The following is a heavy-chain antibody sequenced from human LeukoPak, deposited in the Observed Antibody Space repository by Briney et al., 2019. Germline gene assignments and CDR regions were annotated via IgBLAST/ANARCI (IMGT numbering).Heavy chain of an antibody. Sequence: GGSLRLSCAASGFTFSSYAMSWVRQAPGEGLGWVLGNSGSGGSTYYADSVRGRFTITRDNSKNTLNVQMNSLRAEDTAIYYCAKGGRLRYFDDRIGYYGMDVWGQGTTVTVSS. J-gene: IGHJ6*02. V-gene: IGHV3-23*01. D-gene: IGHD3-9*01. CDR3: AKGGRLRYFDDRIGYYGMDV. CDR2: NSGSGGST. CDR1: GFTFSSYA.